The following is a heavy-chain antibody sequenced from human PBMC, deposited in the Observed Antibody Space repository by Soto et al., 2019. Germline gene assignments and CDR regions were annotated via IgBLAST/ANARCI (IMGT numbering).Heavy chain of an antibody. D-gene: IGHD3-10*01. Sequence: PSETLSLTCTVSGGSTTSDYWSWIRQPPGKGLEWLGYIFHSLGAKYNPSLGSRGTISLDTSKNQLSLSLRSVTAADTAIYFGVRELNGSGDYWGQGTLVTVSS. V-gene: IGHV4-59*01. J-gene: IGHJ4*02. CDR1: GGSTTSDY. CDR2: IFHSLGA. CDR3: VRELNGSGDY.